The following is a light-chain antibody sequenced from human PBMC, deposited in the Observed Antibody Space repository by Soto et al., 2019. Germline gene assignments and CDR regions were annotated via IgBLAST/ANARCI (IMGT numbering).Light chain of an antibody. CDR1: SSEVGGYNY. Sequence: QSALTQPPSASGSPGQSVTISCTGTSSEVGGYNYVSWYQQHPGKAPKLMIYEVSKRPSGVPDRFSGSKSGNTASLTVSGLQAEDEADYYCSSDAGSNNLVFGGGTKLTVL. J-gene: IGLJ2*01. CDR2: EVS. V-gene: IGLV2-8*01. CDR3: SSDAGSNNLV.